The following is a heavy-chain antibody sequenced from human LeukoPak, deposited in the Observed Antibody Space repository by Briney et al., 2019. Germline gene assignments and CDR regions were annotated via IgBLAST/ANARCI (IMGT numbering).Heavy chain of an antibody. CDR3: ARDGTGFDY. J-gene: IGHJ4*02. CDR1: GFTFSRDW. Sequence: PGGSLRLSCVASGFTFSRDWMSWVRQAPGKGLEWVASVKQDGIETQYVDSVKGRFTISRDNAKNSAYLQMNSLRVEDTAVYYCARDGTGFDYWGQGTLVTVSS. V-gene: IGHV3-7*01. D-gene: IGHD2-8*02. CDR2: VKQDGIET.